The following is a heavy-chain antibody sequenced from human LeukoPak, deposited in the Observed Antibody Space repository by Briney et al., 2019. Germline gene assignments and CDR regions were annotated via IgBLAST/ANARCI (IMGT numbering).Heavy chain of an antibody. CDR2: IFSGGDT. V-gene: IGHV3-53*01. Sequence: GGSLRHSCAASEFTVSNSYMSWVRQAPGKGLEWVSIIFSGGDTFYTYSVKGRFTISRDNSKNTVYLYMDGLRAEDTAVYYCARLAAYNFDGGYFDYWGLGTLVTVPS. CDR1: EFTVSNSY. D-gene: IGHD1-1*01. J-gene: IGHJ4*02. CDR3: ARLAAYNFDGGYFDY.